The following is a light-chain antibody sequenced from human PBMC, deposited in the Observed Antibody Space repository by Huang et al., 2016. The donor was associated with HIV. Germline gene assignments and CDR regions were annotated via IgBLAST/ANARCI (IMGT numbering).Light chain of an antibody. CDR3: QQYDRSPS. CDR1: QSVNIY. V-gene: IGKV3-20*01. Sequence: EILLTQSPGTLSLSPGERATLSCRASQSVNIYLAWYQQKPGQAPRLLIYGASSRATGIPDRFSGSGSGTDFTLTISRLEPEDFAVYYCQQYDRSPSFGRGTKLEIK. CDR2: GAS. J-gene: IGKJ2*03.